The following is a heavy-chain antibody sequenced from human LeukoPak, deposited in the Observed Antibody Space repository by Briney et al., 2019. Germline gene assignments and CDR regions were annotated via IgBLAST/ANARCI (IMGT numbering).Heavy chain of an antibody. CDR3: ANEGPVGGWPHDY. Sequence: QPGGSLRLSCEASGFTFSSYAMSWVRPVPGKGLEWVSGISGSGGGTAYTESVKGRFTISRDKSKNTVYLQMNSLRGEDTAIYYRANEGPVGGWPHDYWGQGTLVTVSS. V-gene: IGHV3-23*01. D-gene: IGHD2-15*01. CDR2: ISGSGGGT. J-gene: IGHJ4*02. CDR1: GFTFSSYA.